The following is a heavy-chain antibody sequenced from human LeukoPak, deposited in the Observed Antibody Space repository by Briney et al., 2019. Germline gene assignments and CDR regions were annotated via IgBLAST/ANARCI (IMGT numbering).Heavy chain of an antibody. Sequence: GSSVKVSCKASGGTFSSYAISWVRQAPGQGLEWMGGIIPIFGTANYAQKSQGRVTITTDESTSTAYMELSSLRSEDTAVYYCARVRDFWSGYHFDYWGQGTLVTVSS. CDR1: GGTFSSYA. CDR3: ARVRDFWSGYHFDY. J-gene: IGHJ4*02. CDR2: IIPIFGTA. D-gene: IGHD3-3*01. V-gene: IGHV1-69*05.